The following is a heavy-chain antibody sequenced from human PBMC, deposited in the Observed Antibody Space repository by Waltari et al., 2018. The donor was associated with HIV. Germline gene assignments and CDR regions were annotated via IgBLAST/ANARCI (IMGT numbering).Heavy chain of an antibody. J-gene: IGHJ5*01. D-gene: IGHD3-16*01. Sequence: QVQLVQSGAEVKKPGSSVKVSCKASGGTFSSYAISWVRQAPGQGLEWMGGIIPIFGTANYAQKFQGRVTIAADESTSTAYMGLISLRSEDTAVYYCARVSVPGRLLLGEFDSWGRGTLVTVSS. CDR2: IIPIFGTA. CDR3: ARVSVPGRLLLGEFDS. V-gene: IGHV1-69*01. CDR1: GGTFSSYA.